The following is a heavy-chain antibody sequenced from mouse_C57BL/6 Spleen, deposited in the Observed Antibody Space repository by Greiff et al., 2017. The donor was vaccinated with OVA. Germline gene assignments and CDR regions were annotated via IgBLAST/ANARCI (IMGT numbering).Heavy chain of an antibody. V-gene: IGHV5-16*01. CDR3: AREYYGSLYWYFDV. D-gene: IGHD1-1*01. J-gene: IGHJ1*03. Sequence: EVQLVESAGGLVQPGSSMKLSCTASGFTFSDYYMAWVRQVPEKGLEWVANINYDGSSTYYLDSLKSRFIISRDNAKNILYLQMSSLKSEDTATYYCAREYYGSLYWYFDVWGTGTTVTVSS. CDR1: GFTFSDYY. CDR2: INYDGSST.